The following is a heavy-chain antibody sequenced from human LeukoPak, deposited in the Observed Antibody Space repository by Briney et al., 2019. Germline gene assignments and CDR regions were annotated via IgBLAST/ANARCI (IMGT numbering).Heavy chain of an antibody. CDR1: GFTFSSYS. Sequence: GGSLRLSCAASGFTFSSYSMNWVRQAPGKGLEWVSSISSSSSYIYYADSVKGRFTISRDNAKNSLYLQMNSLRAEDTAVYYCARQGAGGGKTPLRFDYWGQGTLVTVSS. CDR2: ISSSSSYI. CDR3: ARQGAGGGKTPLRFDY. J-gene: IGHJ4*02. D-gene: IGHD4-23*01. V-gene: IGHV3-21*01.